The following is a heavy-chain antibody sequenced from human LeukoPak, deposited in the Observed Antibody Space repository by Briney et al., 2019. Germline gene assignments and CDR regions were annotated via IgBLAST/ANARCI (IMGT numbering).Heavy chain of an antibody. D-gene: IGHD2-2*01. CDR1: GGSISSGSYY. CDR3: AGGSTSAYYYYMDV. CDR2: IYTSGST. J-gene: IGHJ6*03. V-gene: IGHV4-61*02. Sequence: PSETLSLTCTVSGGSISSGSYYWSWIRQPAGKGLGWVGRIYTSGSTNYNPSLESRVTLSIDTSKNQFSLKLSSVTAADTAVYYCAGGSTSAYYYYMDVWGKGTTVTVSS.